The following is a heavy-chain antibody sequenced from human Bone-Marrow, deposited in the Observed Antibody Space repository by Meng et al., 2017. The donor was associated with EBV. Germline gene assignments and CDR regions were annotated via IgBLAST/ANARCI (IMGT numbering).Heavy chain of an antibody. Sequence: QVQLPQSGGEVKKPGSWVKVSCRTSGGTFRSDAVSWVRQAPGQGLEWMGGLIPMVGAPHYAQKFQGRVTIIADESTSTHSMELNSLRSEDTAMYYCASESGRGFTPDYWGQGTLVTVSS. CDR1: GGTFRSDA. J-gene: IGHJ4*02. V-gene: IGHV1-69*01. CDR2: LIPMVGAP. D-gene: IGHD3-10*01. CDR3: ASESGRGFTPDY.